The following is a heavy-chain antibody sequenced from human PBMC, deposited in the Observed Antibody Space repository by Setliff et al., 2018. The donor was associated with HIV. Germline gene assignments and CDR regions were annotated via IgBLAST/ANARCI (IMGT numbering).Heavy chain of an antibody. CDR3: AAWGPRYSYAPYFFDS. D-gene: IGHD5-18*01. J-gene: IGHJ4*02. V-gene: IGHV4-34*01. CDR2: INHSGST. Sequence: SETLSLTCAVYNGSFSGYYWTWIRQPPGKGLEWIGEINHSGSTNYSPSLKSRVTISVDASRNQFSLRLSYVTAADTAVYYCAAWGPRYSYAPYFFDSWGQGTLVTVSS. CDR1: NGSFSGYY.